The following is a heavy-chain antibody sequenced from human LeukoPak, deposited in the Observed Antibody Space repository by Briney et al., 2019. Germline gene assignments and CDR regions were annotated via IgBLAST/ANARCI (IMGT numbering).Heavy chain of an antibody. CDR2: ISGSGGNT. CDR3: AKDQSSGWYGYSDY. J-gene: IGHJ4*02. CDR1: GFTFSSYA. V-gene: IGHV3-23*01. Sequence: GGSLRLSXAASGFTFSSYAMSWVRQAPGKGLEWVSAISGSGGNTYYADSVKGRFTISRDNSKNTLYLQMNSPRAEDTAVYYCAKDQSSGWYGYSDYWGQGTLVTVSS. D-gene: IGHD6-19*01.